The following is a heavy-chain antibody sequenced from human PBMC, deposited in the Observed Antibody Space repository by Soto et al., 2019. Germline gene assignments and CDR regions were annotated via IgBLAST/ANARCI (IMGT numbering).Heavy chain of an antibody. CDR3: VKNSGWFNT. Sequence: PGGSLRLSCAASGFTFGTTDMSWVRQAPGEGLGWVSTIDGSGGITYYADSVKGRFTISRDNSRNTVYLQMNSLRGDDTALYYCVKNSGWFNTWGQGALVTVS. D-gene: IGHD3-10*01. CDR2: IDGSGGIT. CDR1: GFTFGTTD. V-gene: IGHV3-23*01. J-gene: IGHJ5*02.